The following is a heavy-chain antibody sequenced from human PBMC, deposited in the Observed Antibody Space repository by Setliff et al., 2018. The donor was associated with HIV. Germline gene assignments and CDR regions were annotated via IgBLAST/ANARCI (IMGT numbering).Heavy chain of an antibody. CDR1: GFTFDDYA. V-gene: IGHV3-9*01. J-gene: IGHJ4*02. CDR2: ISWNSGRI. CDR3: ARAGPLMITFGGPPDY. D-gene: IGHD3-16*01. Sequence: GGSLRLSCAASGFTFDDYAMHWVRQAPGKGLEWVSGISWNSGRIGYADSVKGRFTISRDNSKNMLYLQMNSRSAEDTSVYYCARAGPLMITFGGPPDYWGQGTLVTVSS.